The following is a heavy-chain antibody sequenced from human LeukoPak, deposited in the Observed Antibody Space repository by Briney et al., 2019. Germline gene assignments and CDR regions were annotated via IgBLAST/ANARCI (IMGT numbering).Heavy chain of an antibody. Sequence: PSETLPLTCTVSGGSISSSSYYWGWIRQPPGKGLEWIGSIYYSGSTYYNPSLKSRVTISVDTSKNQFSLKLSSVTAADTAVYYCARLASGDYWGQGTLVTVSS. CDR3: ARLASGDY. V-gene: IGHV4-39*01. CDR2: IYYSGST. J-gene: IGHJ4*02. CDR1: GGSISSSSYY.